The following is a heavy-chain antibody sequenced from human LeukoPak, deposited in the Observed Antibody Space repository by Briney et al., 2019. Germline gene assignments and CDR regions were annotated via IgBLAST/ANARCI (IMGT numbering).Heavy chain of an antibody. CDR3: SRHGHSTAYYGVDV. Sequence: SETLSLTCNVSGGSISSYYWSWIWQPPGKGLEWIGYIYSSGSTNYNPSLESRVTMSVDTSKNQFSLKLTSVTAADTAVYYCSRHGHSTAYYGVDVWGQGTTVTVSS. V-gene: IGHV4-59*08. CDR1: GGSISSYY. CDR2: IYSSGST. J-gene: IGHJ6*02. D-gene: IGHD5-18*01.